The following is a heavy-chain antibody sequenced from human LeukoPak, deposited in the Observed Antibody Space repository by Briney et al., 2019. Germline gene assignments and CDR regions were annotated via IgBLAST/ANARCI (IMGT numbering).Heavy chain of an antibody. CDR2: IYYSGST. CDR1: GGSISSGDYY. V-gene: IGHV4-30-4*08. CDR3: ARVNSWSGYYDPSSDWFDP. J-gene: IGHJ5*02. D-gene: IGHD3-3*01. Sequence: SQTLSLTCTVSGGSISSGDYYWSWIRQPPGKGLEWIGYIYYSGSTYYNPSLKSRVTISVDTSKNQFSLKLSSVTAADTAVYYCARVNSWSGYYDPSSDWFDPWGQGTLVTVSS.